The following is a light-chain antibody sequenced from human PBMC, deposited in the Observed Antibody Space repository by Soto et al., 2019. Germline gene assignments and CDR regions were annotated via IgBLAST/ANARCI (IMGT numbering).Light chain of an antibody. CDR3: QHYTNWPPWT. V-gene: IGKV3-15*01. CDR1: QSVSSN. J-gene: IGKJ1*01. CDR2: GAS. Sequence: EIVMTQSPATLSVSPGERATLSCRASQSVSSNLAWYQQKPGQPPRLLIFGASTMATGIPARFSGSGSGPEFTLTISSLQSEDVAVYYCQHYTNWPPWTFGQGTKVEIK.